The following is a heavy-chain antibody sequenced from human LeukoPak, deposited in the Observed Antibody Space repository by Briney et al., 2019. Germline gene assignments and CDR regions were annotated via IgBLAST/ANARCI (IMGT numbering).Heavy chain of an antibody. Sequence: SETLSLTCTVSGGSISSYYWSWIRQPPGKGLEWIGSIYNTGSTYYNPSLKSRVTISVDTSKNQFSLKLSSVTAADTAVYYCAGVVAYYDFWSGPAELGCYMDVWGKGTTVTVSS. CDR1: GGSISSYY. CDR2: IYNTGST. CDR3: AGVVAYYDFWSGPAELGCYMDV. D-gene: IGHD3-3*01. J-gene: IGHJ6*03. V-gene: IGHV4-59*01.